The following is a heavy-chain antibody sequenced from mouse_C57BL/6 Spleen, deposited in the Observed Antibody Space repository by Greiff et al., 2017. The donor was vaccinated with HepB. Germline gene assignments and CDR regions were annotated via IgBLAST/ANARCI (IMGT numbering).Heavy chain of an antibody. D-gene: IGHD2-2*01. CDR2: IKPGSGGT. CDR1: GYAFTNYL. CDR3: ARWGYDSAWFAY. V-gene: IGHV1-54*01. J-gene: IGHJ3*01. Sequence: QVQLQQSGAELVRPGTSVKVSCKASGYAFTNYLIEWVKQRPGQGLEWIGVIKPGSGGTNYTEKFKGKATLTAYKSSSTAYMQLSSLTSEDSAVYFCARWGYDSAWFAYWGQGALVTVSA.